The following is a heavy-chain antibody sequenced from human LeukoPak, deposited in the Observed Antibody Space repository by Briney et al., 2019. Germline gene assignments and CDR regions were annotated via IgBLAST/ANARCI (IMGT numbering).Heavy chain of an antibody. V-gene: IGHV4-61*02. D-gene: IGHD3-10*02. CDR1: GGSISSGSYY. J-gene: IGHJ6*03. Sequence: SQTLSLTCTVSGGSISSGSYYWSWIRQPAGKGLEWIGRIYTSGSTNYNPSLKSRVTISVDTSKNQFSLKLSSVTAADTAVYYCARDLPLVGSGSYKTDYYYMDVWGKGTTVTVSS. CDR3: ARDLPLVGSGSYKTDYYYMDV. CDR2: IYTSGST.